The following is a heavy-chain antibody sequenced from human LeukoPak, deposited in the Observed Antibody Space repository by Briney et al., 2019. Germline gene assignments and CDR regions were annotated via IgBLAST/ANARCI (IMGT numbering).Heavy chain of an antibody. CDR1: GFSFSAYG. CDR3: ARDPTQYTTAWYSDY. CDR2: IWYDGSSQ. J-gene: IGHJ4*02. V-gene: IGHV3-33*01. D-gene: IGHD2/OR15-2a*01. Sequence: GGSLRLSCTASGFSFSAYGMHWVRQAPGKGLEWVAVIWYDGSSQYYADSVKGRFTISRDNSKNTLFLQMNSLGAEDTAVYYCARDPTQYTTAWYSDYWGQGTLVTVSS.